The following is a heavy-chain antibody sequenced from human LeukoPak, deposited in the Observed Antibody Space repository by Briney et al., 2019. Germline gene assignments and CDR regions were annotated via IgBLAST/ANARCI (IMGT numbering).Heavy chain of an antibody. Sequence: SETLSLTCAVSGGSISSSNWWSWVRQPPGKGLEGIGEIYHSGSTNYNPSLKSRVTISVDKSKNQFSLKLSSVTAADTAVYYCARDGSAAADSWFDPWGQGTLVTVSS. J-gene: IGHJ5*02. V-gene: IGHV4-4*02. CDR1: GGSISSSNW. CDR3: ARDGSAAADSWFDP. CDR2: IYHSGST. D-gene: IGHD6-13*01.